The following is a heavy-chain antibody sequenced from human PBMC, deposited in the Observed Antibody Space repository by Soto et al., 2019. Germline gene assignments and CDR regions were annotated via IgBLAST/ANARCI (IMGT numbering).Heavy chain of an antibody. Sequence: QVQLVQSGAEVKKPGASVKVSCKASGYTFTSYGINWVRQAPGQGLEWMGWISANNGNTQYAQKLQGRVTMTTDTSTSTDYMELRSLRSDDTAVYYCARVQSSYDFDYWGQGALVTVSS. V-gene: IGHV1-18*01. D-gene: IGHD5-12*01. CDR3: ARVQSSYDFDY. J-gene: IGHJ4*02. CDR2: ISANNGNT. CDR1: GYTFTSYG.